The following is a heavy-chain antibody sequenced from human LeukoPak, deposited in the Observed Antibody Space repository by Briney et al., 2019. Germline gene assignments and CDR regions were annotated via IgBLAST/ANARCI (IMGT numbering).Heavy chain of an antibody. J-gene: IGHJ3*02. CDR2: IYYSGST. V-gene: IGHV4-59*08. D-gene: IGHD6-13*01. CDR1: GGSISSYY. Sequence: PSETLSLTCTVSGGSISSYYWSWIRQPPGKGLEWIGYIYYSGSTNYNPSLKSRVTISVDTSKNQFSLKLSSVTAADTAVYYCARHWYSSFAFDIWGQGTMVTVSS. CDR3: ARHWYSSFAFDI.